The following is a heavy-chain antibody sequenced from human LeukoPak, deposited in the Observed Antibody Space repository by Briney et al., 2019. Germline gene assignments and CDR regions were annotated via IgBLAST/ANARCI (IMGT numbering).Heavy chain of an antibody. CDR2: IYPGDSDT. Sequence: GESLKISCAGSGYSFTNYWIAWVRQMPGKGLEWVGIIYPGDSDTIYSPSFQGQVTISADKSISTAYLQWGSLNASHAAIYYCARYCDTTSCFRYWGQGTLVTVSS. V-gene: IGHV5-51*01. J-gene: IGHJ4*02. CDR1: GYSFTNYW. CDR3: ARYCDTTSCFRY. D-gene: IGHD2-2*01.